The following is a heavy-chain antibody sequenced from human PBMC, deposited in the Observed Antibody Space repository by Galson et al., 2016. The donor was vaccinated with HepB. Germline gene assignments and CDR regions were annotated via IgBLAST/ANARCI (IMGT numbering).Heavy chain of an antibody. D-gene: IGHD4-23*01. J-gene: IGHJ3*02. CDR1: GGSISNSDW. V-gene: IGHV4-4*02. CDR3: ARLAHGGNYMSSFDI. Sequence: SETLSLTCAVSGGSISNSDWWSWVRQPPGKGLEWIGEIYHSGTTNYNPSLKSRITISVDKSKNRFSLKLNSVTAADTAVYYCARLAHGGNYMSSFDIWGQGTMVTVSS. CDR2: IYHSGTT.